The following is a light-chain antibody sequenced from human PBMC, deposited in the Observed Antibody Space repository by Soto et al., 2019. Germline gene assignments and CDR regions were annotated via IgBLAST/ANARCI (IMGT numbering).Light chain of an antibody. CDR2: YAS. J-gene: IGKJ1*01. V-gene: IGKV1-5*01. CDR1: QDISNR. CDR3: QQYNSYSSLT. Sequence: IQMTQSPSSLSASVGDRITITCQASQDISNRLNWYHQKPGKAPNLLIYYASSLKNGVPSRFSGSGSGTEFTLTISSLQPDDFATYYCQQYNSYSSLTFGQGTMGDIK.